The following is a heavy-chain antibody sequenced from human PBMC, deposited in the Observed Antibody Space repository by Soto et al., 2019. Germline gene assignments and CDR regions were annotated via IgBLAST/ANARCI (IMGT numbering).Heavy chain of an antibody. V-gene: IGHV1-69*13. Sequence: SVKVSCKASGGTFSSYAISWVRQAPGQGLEWMGGIIPIFGTANYAQKFQGRVTITADESTSTAYMELSSLRSEDTAVYYCARHQVXMVRGGSYYYYYYGMDVWGQGTTVTVSS. J-gene: IGHJ6*02. CDR2: IIPIFGTA. CDR1: GGTFSSYA. CDR3: ARHQVXMVRGGSYYYYYYGMDV. D-gene: IGHD3-10*01.